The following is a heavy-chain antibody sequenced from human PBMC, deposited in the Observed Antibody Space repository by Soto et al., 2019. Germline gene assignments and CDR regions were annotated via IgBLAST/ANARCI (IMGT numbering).Heavy chain of an antibody. CDR1: GGTITTGGHF. J-gene: IGHJ4*02. D-gene: IGHD2-21*01. CDR3: ARVVSASYLDY. CDR2: IYYSGTT. V-gene: IGHV4-31*03. Sequence: QVQLQESGPGLVKASQTLSLTCTVSGGTITTGGHFWSWIRQYPGKGLEWIGYIYYSGTTHYNPSLKSRVTISIDTSKNQFSLNLSSVTAADTAVYYCARVVSASYLDYWGQGTLVTVSS.